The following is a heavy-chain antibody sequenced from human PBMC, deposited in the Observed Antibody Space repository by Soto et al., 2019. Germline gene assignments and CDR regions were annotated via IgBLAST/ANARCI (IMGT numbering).Heavy chain of an antibody. J-gene: IGHJ4*02. V-gene: IGHV3-30-3*01. CDR1: GFTFSSYA. CDR3: ARSMIVVVTTGVDY. CDR2: ISYDGSNK. Sequence: QVQLVESGGGVVQPGRSLRLSCAASGFTFSSYAMHWVRQAPGKGLEWVAVISYDGSNKYCADSVKGRFTISRDNSKNTLYLQMNSLRAEDTAVYYCARSMIVVVTTGVDYWGQGTLVTVSS. D-gene: IGHD3-22*01.